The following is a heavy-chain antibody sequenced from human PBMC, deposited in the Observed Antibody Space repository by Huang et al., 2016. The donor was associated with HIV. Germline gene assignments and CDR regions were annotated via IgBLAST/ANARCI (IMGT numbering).Heavy chain of an antibody. V-gene: IGHV3-53*01. CDR2: ST. D-gene: IGHD1-26*01. J-gene: IGHJ4*02. CDR3: AAQWELRGGVDF. Sequence: STYFADSVKGRFTISRDNSKNTLYLQMNSLRAEDTAVYYCAAQWELRGGVDFWGQGTLVTVSS.